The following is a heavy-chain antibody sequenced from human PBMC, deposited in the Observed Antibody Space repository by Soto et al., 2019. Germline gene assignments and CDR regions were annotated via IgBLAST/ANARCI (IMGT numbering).Heavy chain of an antibody. CDR3: ARWAVAYYYDSPLDP. Sequence: GASVKVSCKASGYTFTGYYMHWVRQAPGQGLEWMGWINPNSGGTNYAQKFQGRVTMTRDTSISTAYMELSRLRSDDTAVYYCARWAVAYYYDSPLDPWGQGTRVTVSS. D-gene: IGHD3-22*01. V-gene: IGHV1-2*02. J-gene: IGHJ5*02. CDR2: INPNSGGT. CDR1: GYTFTGYY.